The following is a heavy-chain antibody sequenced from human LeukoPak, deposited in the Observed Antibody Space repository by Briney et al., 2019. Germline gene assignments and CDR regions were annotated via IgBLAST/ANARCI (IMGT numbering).Heavy chain of an antibody. CDR1: GYTFTGYY. V-gene: IGHV1-2*02. CDR2: INPNSGGT. Sequence: PGASVKVSCKASGYTFTGYYMHWVRQAPGQGLEWMGWINPNSGGTNYAQKFQGRVTMTRDTSISTAYMELSRLRSDDTAVYHCARDDYYGSGSLFWGQGTLVTVSS. CDR3: ARDDYYGSGSLF. J-gene: IGHJ4*02. D-gene: IGHD3-10*01.